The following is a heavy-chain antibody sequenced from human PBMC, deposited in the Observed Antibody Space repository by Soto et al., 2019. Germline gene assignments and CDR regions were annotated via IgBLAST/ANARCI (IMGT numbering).Heavy chain of an antibody. Sequence: QVQLQESGPGLVKPSETLSLTCAVSGDSISSYYCMWIRQPPGKALESIGYLYYGRSANYNPSLKSRITMSVDTSTNQCSLTLSSMTAADTAVYYCALRSMSVVPEYWGQGTLVTVSS. V-gene: IGHV4-59*01. J-gene: IGHJ4*02. D-gene: IGHD3-22*01. CDR2: LYYGRSA. CDR1: GDSISSYY. CDR3: ALRSMSVVPEY.